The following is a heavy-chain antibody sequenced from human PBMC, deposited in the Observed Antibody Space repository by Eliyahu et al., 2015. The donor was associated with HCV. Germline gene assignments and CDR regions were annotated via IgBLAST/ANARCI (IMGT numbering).Heavy chain of an antibody. J-gene: IGHJ3*02. V-gene: IGHV3-11*06. D-gene: IGHD2-15*01. Sequence: QVQLVESGGGLVKPGGSLRLSCAASGFXFSDYYMSWIRQAAGKGLEWVSYISSSSSYTNYADSVKGRFSISRDNAKNSLYLQMNGLRAEDTAVYYCARDPTPPYAFDIWGQGTMVTVSS. CDR2: ISSSSSYT. CDR3: ARDPTPPYAFDI. CDR1: GFXFSDYY.